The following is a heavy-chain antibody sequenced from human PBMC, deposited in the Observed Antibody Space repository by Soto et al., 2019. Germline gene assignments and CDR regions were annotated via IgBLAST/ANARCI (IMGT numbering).Heavy chain of an antibody. CDR3: ARMTGEYQLLIYFDY. CDR2: INPSGGST. Sequence: GASVKVSCKASGYTFTSYYMHWVRQAPGQGLEWMGIINPSGGSTSYAQKFQGRVTMTRDTSTSTVYMELSSLRSEDTAVYYCARMTGEYQLLIYFDYWGQGTLVTV. CDR1: GYTFTSYY. D-gene: IGHD2-2*01. V-gene: IGHV1-46*01. J-gene: IGHJ4*02.